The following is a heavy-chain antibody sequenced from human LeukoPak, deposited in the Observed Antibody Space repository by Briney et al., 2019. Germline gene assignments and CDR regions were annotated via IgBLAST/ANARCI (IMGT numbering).Heavy chain of an antibody. CDR3: AKDLSVWFGELLGLDY. CDR1: GFTFSSYG. Sequence: GRSLRLSCAASGFTFSSYGMHWVRQAPGKGLEWVAVISYDGSNKYYADSVKGRFTISRDNSKNTLYLQMNSLRAEDTAVYYCAKDLSVWFGELLGLDYWGQGTLVTVSS. CDR2: ISYDGSNK. D-gene: IGHD3-10*01. J-gene: IGHJ4*02. V-gene: IGHV3-30*18.